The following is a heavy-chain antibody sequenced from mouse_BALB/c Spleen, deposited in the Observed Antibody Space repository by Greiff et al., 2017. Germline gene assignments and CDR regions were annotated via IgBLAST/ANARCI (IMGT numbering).Heavy chain of an antibody. CDR1: GFNIKDTY. CDR2: IDPANGNT. CDR3: ARPFPYDYDGGHYFDY. Sequence: EVQLQQSGAELVKPGASVKLSCTASGFNIKDTYMHWVKQRPEQGVEWIGRIDPANGNTKYDPKFQGKATITADTSSNTAYLQLSSLTSEDTAVYYCARPFPYDYDGGHYFDYWGQGTTLTVSS. J-gene: IGHJ2*01. V-gene: IGHV14-3*02. D-gene: IGHD2-4*01.